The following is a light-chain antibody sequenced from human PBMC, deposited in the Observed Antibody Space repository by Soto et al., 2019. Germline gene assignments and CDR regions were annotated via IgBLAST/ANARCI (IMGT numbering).Light chain of an antibody. J-gene: IGKJ5*01. V-gene: IGKV3-15*01. CDR1: QSVRSH. CDR2: AAS. Sequence: ELVMRQAPGALSVSPCEMATLSCRASQSVRSHLAWYQQKPGQPPRLLIYAASTRATGIPARFSGSGSGTEFTLTISSLQSEDFAVYYCQQYDNWPPITFGQGTRLEI. CDR3: QQYDNWPPIT.